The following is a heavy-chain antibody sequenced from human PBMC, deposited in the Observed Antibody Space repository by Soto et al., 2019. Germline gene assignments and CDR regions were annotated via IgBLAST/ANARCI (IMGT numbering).Heavy chain of an antibody. CDR2: IYYSGST. D-gene: IGHD3-10*01. CDR3: ARTGITMVRGVIFWFDP. Sequence: SETLSLTCTVSGGSISSGGYYWSWIRQHPGKGLEWIGYIYYSGSTYYNPSLKSRVTISVDTSKNQFSLKLSSVTAADTAVYYCARTGITMVRGVIFWFDPWGQGTLVT. J-gene: IGHJ5*02. V-gene: IGHV4-31*03. CDR1: GGSISSGGYY.